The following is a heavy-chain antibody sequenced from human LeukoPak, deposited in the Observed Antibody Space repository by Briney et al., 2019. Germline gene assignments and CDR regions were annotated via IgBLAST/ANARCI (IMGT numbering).Heavy chain of an antibody. J-gene: IGHJ4*02. Sequence: GGSLRLSCAASGFTFSSYAMSWARQAPGKGLEGVSTISGSDGSTYYADSVKGRFTISRDNSKNTLYLQMNSLRAEDTAVYYCAKEADTAMVPYYFDYWGQGTLVTVSS. CDR3: AKEADTAMVPYYFDY. V-gene: IGHV3-23*01. CDR2: ISGSDGST. D-gene: IGHD5-18*01. CDR1: GFTFSSYA.